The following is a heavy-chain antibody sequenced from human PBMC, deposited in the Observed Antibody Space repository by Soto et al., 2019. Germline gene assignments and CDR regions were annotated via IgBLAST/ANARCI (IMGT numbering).Heavy chain of an antibody. CDR2: IGSDGNYI. V-gene: IGHV3-21*01. D-gene: IGHD4-4*01. J-gene: IGHJ4*02. CDR3: ARDYRQFDS. CDR1: GFTFFSYT. Sequence: WGSLRLSCAASGFTFFSYTINWVRQSPGKGLEWVATIGSDGNYIYYADSVKGRFTISRDNAKNLLYLEMNSVRGEDTALYYCARDYRQFDSWGQGTLVTVSS.